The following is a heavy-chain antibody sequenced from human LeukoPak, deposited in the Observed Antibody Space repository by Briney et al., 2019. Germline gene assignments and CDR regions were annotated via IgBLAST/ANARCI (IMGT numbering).Heavy chain of an antibody. CDR3: ARTSYDSSGYLDPGQGTLDY. CDR1: GGSISSYY. CDR2: IYYSGST. Sequence: SETLSLTCTVSGGSISSYYWSWIRQPPGKGLEWIGYIYYSGSTNYNPSLKSRVTISVDTSKNQFSLKLSSVTAADMAVYYCARTSYDSSGYLDPGQGTLDYWGQGTLVTVSS. J-gene: IGHJ4*02. V-gene: IGHV4-59*01. D-gene: IGHD3-22*01.